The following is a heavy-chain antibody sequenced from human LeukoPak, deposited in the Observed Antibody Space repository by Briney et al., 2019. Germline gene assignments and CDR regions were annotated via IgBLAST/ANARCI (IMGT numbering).Heavy chain of an antibody. V-gene: IGHV3-30*02. CDR1: GFTFSSYG. D-gene: IGHD6-13*01. CDR2: IRYDGSNK. CDR3: AKGHIAAAGSWFDP. Sequence: PGGSLRLSCAASGFTFSSYGMHWVRQAPGKGLEWVAFIRYDGSNKYYADSVKGRFTISRDNSKNTLYLQMNSLRAEDTAVYYCAKGHIAAAGSWFDPWGQGTLVTVSS. J-gene: IGHJ5*02.